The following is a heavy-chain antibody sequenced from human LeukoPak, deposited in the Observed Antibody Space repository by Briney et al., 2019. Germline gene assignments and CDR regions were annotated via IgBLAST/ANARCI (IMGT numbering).Heavy chain of an antibody. D-gene: IGHD2-21*01. V-gene: IGHV3-9*01. CDR2: ISWNSGSI. Sequence: PGGSLRLSCAASGFTFDDYAMHWVRQAPGKGLEWVSGISWNSGSIGYADSVKGRFTISRDNSKNTLYLQMNSLRAEDTAVYYCARPSFVYYYYGMDVWGQGTTVTVSS. CDR3: ARPSFVYYYYGMDV. J-gene: IGHJ6*02. CDR1: GFTFDDYA.